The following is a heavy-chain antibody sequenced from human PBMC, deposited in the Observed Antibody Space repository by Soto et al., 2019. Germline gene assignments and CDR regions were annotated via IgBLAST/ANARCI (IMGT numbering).Heavy chain of an antibody. D-gene: IGHD5-18*01. V-gene: IGHV3-30*18. CDR2: ISYDGSNK. Sequence: GSLRLSCAASGFTFSSYGMHWVRQAPGKGLEWVAVISYDGSNKYYADSVKGRFTISRDNSKNTLYLQMNSLRAEDTAVYYCAKPRRGYSYGYDAFDIWGQGTMVTVSS. J-gene: IGHJ3*02. CDR3: AKPRRGYSYGYDAFDI. CDR1: GFTFSSYG.